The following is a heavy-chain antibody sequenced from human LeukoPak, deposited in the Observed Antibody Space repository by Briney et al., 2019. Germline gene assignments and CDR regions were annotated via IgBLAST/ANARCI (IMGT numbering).Heavy chain of an antibody. CDR2: INPNSGGT. CDR3: ARERAVLYYYDSSGYPDY. CDR1: GYTFTGYY. Sequence: ASVKVFCKASGYTFTGYYMHWVRQAPGQGLEWMGCINPNSGGTNYAQKFQGRVTVTRDTSISTAYMELSRLRSDDTAVYYCARERAVLYYYDSSGYPDYWGQGTLVTVSS. V-gene: IGHV1-2*02. D-gene: IGHD3-22*01. J-gene: IGHJ4*02.